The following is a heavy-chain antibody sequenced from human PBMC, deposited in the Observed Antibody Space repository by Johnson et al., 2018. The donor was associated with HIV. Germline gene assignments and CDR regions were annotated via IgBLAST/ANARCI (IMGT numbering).Heavy chain of an antibody. CDR3: ARRTVTARFDI. D-gene: IGHD4-17*01. CDR1: GFTFSDYY. CDR2: ISSSGDII. J-gene: IGHJ3*02. V-gene: IGHV3-11*04. Sequence: QEQLEESGGGLVKPGGSLRLSCAASGFTFSDYYMTWIRQAPGKGLEWLSFISSSGDIIRYADSVKGRFTISRDNAKNSLILQMNSLRDEDTAVYYCARRTVTARFDIGGQGTLVTVSS.